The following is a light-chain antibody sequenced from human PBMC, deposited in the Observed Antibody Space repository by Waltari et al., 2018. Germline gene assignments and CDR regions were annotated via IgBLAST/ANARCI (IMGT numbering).Light chain of an antibody. Sequence: MTQSPDTLSMSAGESVTLSCRASRHIGGRLARYQQKAVQAPRLLFYHASTRATGVADRFSAAGSGTDFTLTISSLRSEDSAVYYCQQYNDWPPYTFGQGTKLE. V-gene: IGKV3-15*01. CDR1: RHIGGR. J-gene: IGKJ2*01. CDR2: HAS. CDR3: QQYNDWPPYT.